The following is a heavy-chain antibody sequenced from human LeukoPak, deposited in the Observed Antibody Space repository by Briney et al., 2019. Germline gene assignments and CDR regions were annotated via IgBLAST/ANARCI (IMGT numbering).Heavy chain of an antibody. D-gene: IGHD6-13*01. J-gene: IGHJ6*03. CDR1: GVSISNYY. CDR2: ISNSGST. CDR3: ARQRTAADYYYYYYMDV. Sequence: SETLSLTCNVSGVSISNYYWSWIRQPPGKGLEWIGYISNSGSTNYYPSLKSRVTISVDTSKNQFSLKLTSVTAADTAVYYCARQRTAADYYYYYYMDVWGKGTTVTVSS. V-gene: IGHV4-59*08.